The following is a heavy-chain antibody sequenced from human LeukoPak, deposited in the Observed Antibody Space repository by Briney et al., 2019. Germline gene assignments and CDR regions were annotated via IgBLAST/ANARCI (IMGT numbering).Heavy chain of an antibody. CDR3: ARFADTNYDAFDI. Sequence: SDTLSLTCTVSGYSITSGSYWGWIRQPPGKGLEWIANVYHRGTTYYNPSLKSRLTISVDTSKNHFSLGLSSLSAADTAIYYCARFADTNYDAFDIWGQGTLVTVSS. J-gene: IGHJ3*02. CDR1: GYSITSGSY. V-gene: IGHV4-38-2*02. D-gene: IGHD4-11*01. CDR2: VYHRGTT.